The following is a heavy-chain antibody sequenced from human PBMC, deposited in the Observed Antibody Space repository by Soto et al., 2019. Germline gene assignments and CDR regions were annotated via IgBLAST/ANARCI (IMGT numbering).Heavy chain of an antibody. Sequence: QMQLVQSGPEVKKPGTSVKVSCKASGFTFTSSAVQWVRQARGQRLEWIGWIVVGSGNTNYAQKFQERVTITRDMSVSXXYMELSSLRSEDTAVYYCAAEPSAAAIYYYYGMDVWGQGTTVTVSS. CDR1: GFTFTSSA. J-gene: IGHJ6*02. V-gene: IGHV1-58*01. D-gene: IGHD6-13*01. CDR2: IVVGSGNT. CDR3: AAEPSAAAIYYYYGMDV.